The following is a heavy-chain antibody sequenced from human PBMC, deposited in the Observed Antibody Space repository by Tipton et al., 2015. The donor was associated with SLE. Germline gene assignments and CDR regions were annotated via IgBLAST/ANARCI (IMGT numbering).Heavy chain of an antibody. D-gene: IGHD2-2*01. Sequence: QLVQSGAEVKKPGASVKVSCRASGYTFTSYGISWVRQAPGQGLEWMGWITPYNANTNYAQKLQGRVTMTTDTSTSIAYMELRSLRFDDTAVYYCARACSSTSCPPGDAFDIWGQGTMVTVSS. CDR1: GYTFTSYG. J-gene: IGHJ3*02. V-gene: IGHV1-18*01. CDR3: ARACSSTSCPPGDAFDI. CDR2: ITPYNANT.